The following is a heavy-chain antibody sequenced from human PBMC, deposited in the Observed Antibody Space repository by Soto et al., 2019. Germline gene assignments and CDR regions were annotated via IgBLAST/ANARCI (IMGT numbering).Heavy chain of an antibody. CDR1: GGSISSSTYY. J-gene: IGHJ5*02. Sequence: ASETLSLTCTVSGGSISSSTYYWGWMRQPPGKGLEWIASFFIGGNTYYNPSLKSRVTISVDTSKNQFSLKLSSVTAADTAVYYCAKDSGYNYGYFRWFDPWGQGTLVTVSS. CDR2: FFIGGNT. V-gene: IGHV4-39*07. CDR3: AKDSGYNYGYFRWFDP. D-gene: IGHD5-18*01.